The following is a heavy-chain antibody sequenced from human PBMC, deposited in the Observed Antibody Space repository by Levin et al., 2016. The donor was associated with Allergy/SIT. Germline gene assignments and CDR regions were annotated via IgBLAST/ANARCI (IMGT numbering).Heavy chain of an antibody. CDR2: IWYDGSNK. CDR3: ARDMGIVRLGFDY. V-gene: IGHV3-33*01. Sequence: WIRQPPGKGLEWVAVIWYDGSNKYYADSVKGRFTISRDNSKNTLYLQMNSLRAEDTAVYYCARDMGIVRLGFDYWGQGTLVTVSS. J-gene: IGHJ4*02. D-gene: IGHD6-19*01.